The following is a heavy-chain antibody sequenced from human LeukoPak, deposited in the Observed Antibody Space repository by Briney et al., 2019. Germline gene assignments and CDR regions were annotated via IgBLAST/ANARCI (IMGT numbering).Heavy chain of an antibody. CDR3: MSDEGFHGSGSN. D-gene: IGHD3-10*01. Sequence: GGSLRRSCAASGFTVSSNYMSWVRQAPGKGLDWVSVIYSGGSTFYADSVKGRFTISRDNSKNTLYLQMNSLRVEDTAVYYCMSDEGFHGSGSNWGQGTLVTVSS. V-gene: IGHV3-66*01. CDR2: IYSGGST. CDR1: GFTVSSNY. J-gene: IGHJ4*02.